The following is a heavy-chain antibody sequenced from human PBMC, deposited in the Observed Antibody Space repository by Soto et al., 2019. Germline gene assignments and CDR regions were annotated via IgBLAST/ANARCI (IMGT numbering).Heavy chain of an antibody. V-gene: IGHV3-30*18. CDR1: GFTFSSYG. CDR3: AKDRVVIPGTPDY. J-gene: IGHJ4*02. Sequence: PGGSLRLSCAASGFTFSSYGMHWVRQAPGKGLEWVAVISYDGSNKYYADSVKGRFTISRDNSKNTLYLQMNSLRAEDTAVYYCAKDRVVIPGTPDYWGQGTLATVSS. D-gene: IGHD3-3*01. CDR2: ISYDGSNK.